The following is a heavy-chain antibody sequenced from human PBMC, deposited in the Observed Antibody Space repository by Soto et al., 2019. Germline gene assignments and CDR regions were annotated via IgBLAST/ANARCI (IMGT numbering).Heavy chain of an antibody. CDR2: VYATGTS. CDR1: GGSMSNFY. CDR3: VRDGSKTLRDCFDP. Sequence: SETLSLTCSVSGGSMSNFYWSWIRKTAGKGLEWMGRVYATGTSDYNPSLRSRIAMSVDISKKTFSLRLRSVTAADTGVYYCVRDGSKTLRDCFDPWGQGILVTVSS. D-gene: IGHD4-17*01. J-gene: IGHJ5*02. V-gene: IGHV4-4*07.